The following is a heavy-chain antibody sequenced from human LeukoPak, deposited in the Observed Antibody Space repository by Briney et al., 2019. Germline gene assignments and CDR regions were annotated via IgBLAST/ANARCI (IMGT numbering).Heavy chain of an antibody. CDR1: GGSISSGNYY. Sequence: PSETLSLTCTVSGGSISSGNYYWSWIRQHPGKGLEWIGHIHYSGSTYHNPSLTSRVTISVDTSKNQFSLKLNSVTAADTAVYYCARMESLYGLGSRGYWGQGTLVTVSS. V-gene: IGHV4-31*03. CDR3: ARMESLYGLGSRGY. CDR2: IHYSGST. D-gene: IGHD3-10*01. J-gene: IGHJ4*02.